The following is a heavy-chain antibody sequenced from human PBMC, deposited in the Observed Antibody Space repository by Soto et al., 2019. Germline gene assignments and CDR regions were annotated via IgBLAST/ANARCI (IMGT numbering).Heavy chain of an antibody. D-gene: IGHD2-8*01. CDR3: ARAPRRYCTSLSCLGLYGLDV. J-gene: IGHJ6*02. CDR1: GFTFSDYA. Sequence: GGSLRLSCAASGFTFSDYAMHRVRHVPGQGLEWVAVISFDGNIKYDADSVKGRFTISRDNSKNTLFLQMDSLKGEDTAVYSCARAPRRYCTSLSCLGLYGLDVWGQGTAVTAP. CDR2: ISFDGNIK. V-gene: IGHV3-30-3*01.